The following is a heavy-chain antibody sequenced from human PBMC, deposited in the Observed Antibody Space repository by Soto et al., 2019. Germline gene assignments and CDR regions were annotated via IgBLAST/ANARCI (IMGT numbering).Heavy chain of an antibody. V-gene: IGHV1-24*01. CDR1: GYTLTELS. D-gene: IGHD3-22*01. J-gene: IGHJ3*02. Sequence: VASVKVSCKVSGYTLTELSMHWVRQAPGKGLEWMGGFDPEDGETIYAQKFQGRVTMTEDTSTDTAYMELSSLRSEDTAVYYCATIAFSDRSGYSAFDIWGQGTMVTVSS. CDR2: FDPEDGET. CDR3: ATIAFSDRSGYSAFDI.